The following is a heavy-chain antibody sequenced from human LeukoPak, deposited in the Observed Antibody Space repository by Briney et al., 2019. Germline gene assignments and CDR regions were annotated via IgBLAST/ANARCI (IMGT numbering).Heavy chain of an antibody. V-gene: IGHV1-69*04. Sequence: ASVKVSCKASGGTFSSYAISWVRQAPGQGLEWMGRIIPILGIANYAQKFQGRVTITADESTSTAYMELSSLRSEDTAVYYCARSSTSCCYYYYYYMDVWGKGTTVTVSS. CDR3: ARSSTSCCYYYYYYMDV. J-gene: IGHJ6*03. CDR1: GGTFSSYA. D-gene: IGHD2-2*01. CDR2: IIPILGIA.